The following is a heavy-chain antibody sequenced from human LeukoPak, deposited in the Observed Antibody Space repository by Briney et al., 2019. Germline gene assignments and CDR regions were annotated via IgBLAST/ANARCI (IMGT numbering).Heavy chain of an antibody. D-gene: IGHD4-17*01. V-gene: IGHV1-2*02. CDR1: GYTFTGYY. J-gene: IGHJ6*03. CDR2: INPNSGGT. Sequence: ASVKVSCKASGYTFTGYYMNWVRQAPGQGLEWMGWINPNSGGTNYAQKFQGRVTMTRDTSISTAYMELSRLRSDDTAVYYCARDTTVIDGEYYYYYYMDVWGKGTTVTVSS. CDR3: ARDTTVIDGEYYYYYYMDV.